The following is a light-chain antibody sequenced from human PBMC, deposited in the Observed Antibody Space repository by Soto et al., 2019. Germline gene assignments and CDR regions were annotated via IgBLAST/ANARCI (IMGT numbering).Light chain of an antibody. J-gene: IGKJ1*01. CDR2: GAS. CDR1: QSFNSIY. Sequence: IGLTHSPGTLSLSPGERASLSCRASQSFNSIYLAWYQQKPGQAPRLLIYGASSRATGIPDRFSGSGSGTDFTLTISRLEPEDFAVYYCHQYDSWTFGQGTKVDIK. CDR3: HQYDSWT. V-gene: IGKV3-20*01.